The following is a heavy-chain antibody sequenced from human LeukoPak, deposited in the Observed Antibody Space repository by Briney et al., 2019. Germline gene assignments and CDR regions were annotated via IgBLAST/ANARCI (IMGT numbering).Heavy chain of an antibody. D-gene: IGHD1-26*01. CDR2: INHSGST. CDR3: AREPLLVGARVGFYFDY. V-gene: IGHV4-34*01. J-gene: IGHJ4*02. Sequence: PSETLSLTCAVYGGSFSGYYWSWIRQPPGKGLEWIGEINHSGSTNYNPSLQSRVTISVDTSKNQFSLKLSSVTAADTAVYYCAREPLLVGARVGFYFDYWGQGTLVTVSS. CDR1: GGSFSGYY.